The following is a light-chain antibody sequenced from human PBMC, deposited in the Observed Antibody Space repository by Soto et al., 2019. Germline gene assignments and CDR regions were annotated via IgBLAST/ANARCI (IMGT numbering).Light chain of an antibody. CDR3: QHRRNWPLT. CDR1: QRVNNQ. V-gene: IGKV3-11*01. CDR2: DAS. J-gene: IGKJ4*01. Sequence: EIVLTQSPGTLSLSPGETATLSCRASQRVNNQLAWYQQKPGQAPRLLIYDASTRATDIPARISGSGSGADFTLTISSLEPEDFAVYYCQHRRNWPLTFGGGTKVDIK.